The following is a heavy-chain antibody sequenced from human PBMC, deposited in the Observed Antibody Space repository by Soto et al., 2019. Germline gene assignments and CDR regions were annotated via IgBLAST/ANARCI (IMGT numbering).Heavy chain of an antibody. CDR3: AREVLPLVSSGYGGYYCYGMDV. CDR1: GGTFSSYA. D-gene: IGHD3-22*01. Sequence: QVQLVQSGAEVKKPGSSVKVSCKASGGTFSSYAISWVRQAPGQGLEWMGGIIPIFGTANYAQKFQGRVTITADESTSTAYMELSSLRSEDTAVYYCAREVLPLVSSGYGGYYCYGMDVWGQGTTVTVSS. V-gene: IGHV1-69*12. J-gene: IGHJ6*02. CDR2: IIPIFGTA.